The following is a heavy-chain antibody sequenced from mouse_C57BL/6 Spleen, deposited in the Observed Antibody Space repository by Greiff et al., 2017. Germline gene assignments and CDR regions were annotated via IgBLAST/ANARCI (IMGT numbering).Heavy chain of an antibody. CDR3: ARDGYYLYD. V-gene: IGHV5-17*01. J-gene: IGHJ2*01. D-gene: IGHD2-3*01. Sequence: EVKLMESGGGLVKPGGSLKLSCAASGFTFSDYGMHWVRQAPEKGLEWVAYISSGSSTIYYADTVNGRVTISRDNAKNTLFLQMTSLRSEDTAMYYCARDGYYLYDWGQGTTLTVAS. CDR2: ISSGSSTI. CDR1: GFTFSDYG.